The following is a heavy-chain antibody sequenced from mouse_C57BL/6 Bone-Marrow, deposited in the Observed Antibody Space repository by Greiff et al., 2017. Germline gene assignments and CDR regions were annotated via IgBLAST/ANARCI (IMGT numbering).Heavy chain of an antibody. Sequence: DVQLVESGGDLVKPGGSLKLSCAASGFTFSSYGMSWVRQTPDKRLEWVATISSGGSYTYYPDCVKGRFTISSNNAKNTLYMQMSRLKSQDTAMYYWYSHDDYFNWCVDVWGTGTTVTVSS. CDR2: ISSGGSYT. CDR1: GFTFSSYG. J-gene: IGHJ1*03. D-gene: IGHD2-3*01. CDR3: YSHDDYFNWCVDV. V-gene: IGHV5-6*01.